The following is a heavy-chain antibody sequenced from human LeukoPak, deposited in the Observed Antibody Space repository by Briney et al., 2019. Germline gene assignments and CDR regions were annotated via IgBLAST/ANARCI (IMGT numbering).Heavy chain of an antibody. CDR1: GGSINSYY. CDR2: IYYSGST. D-gene: IGHD3/OR15-3a*01. V-gene: IGHV4-59*01. J-gene: IGHJ4*01. CDR3: ARFDGFLSNFDY. Sequence: SETLSLTCSVSGGSINSYYWSWIRQPPGKGLEWIGYIYYSGSTNYNPSLKSRVTISVDTSKNQFSLKLSSVTAADTAVYYCARFDGFLSNFDYWGHGTLVTVSS.